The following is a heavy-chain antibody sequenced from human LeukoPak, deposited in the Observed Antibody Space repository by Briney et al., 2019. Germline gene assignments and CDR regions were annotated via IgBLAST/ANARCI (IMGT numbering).Heavy chain of an antibody. J-gene: IGHJ6*03. CDR2: ISGSGGST. D-gene: IGHD6-13*01. Sequence: GGSLRLSCAASGFTFSSYAMSWVRQAPGKGLEWVSAISGSGGSTYYADSVKGRFTISRDNSKNTLYLQMNSLRAEDTAVYYCAKMTHEGSSWYWGYYYMDVWGRGTTVTVSS. V-gene: IGHV3-23*01. CDR1: GFTFSSYA. CDR3: AKMTHEGSSWYWGYYYMDV.